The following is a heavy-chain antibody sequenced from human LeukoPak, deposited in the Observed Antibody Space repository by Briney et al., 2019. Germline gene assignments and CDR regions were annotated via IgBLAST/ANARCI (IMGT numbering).Heavy chain of an antibody. Sequence: ASVKVSCKASGGTFSSYAISWVRQAPGQGLEWMGGIIPIFGTANYAQKFQGRVTITTDESTSTAYMELSSLRSEDAAVYYCASCIAAAGSHWFDPWGQGTLVTVSS. CDR3: ASCIAAAGSHWFDP. CDR2: IIPIFGTA. CDR1: GGTFSSYA. D-gene: IGHD6-13*01. J-gene: IGHJ5*02. V-gene: IGHV1-69*05.